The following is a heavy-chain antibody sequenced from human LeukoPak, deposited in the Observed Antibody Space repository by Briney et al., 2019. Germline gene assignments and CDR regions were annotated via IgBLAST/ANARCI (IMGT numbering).Heavy chain of an antibody. CDR3: ARDGGEVIIAAAAHNWFDP. V-gene: IGHV1-46*01. J-gene: IGHJ5*02. CDR2: INPSGGST. Sequence: ASVTVSFKASGYTFTDYYMHWVRQAPGQGLEWMGIINPSGGSTSYAQKFQGRVTMTRDTSTSTVYMELSSLRSEDTAVYYCARDGGEVIIAAAAHNWFDPWGQGTLVTVSS. CDR1: GYTFTDYY. D-gene: IGHD6-13*01.